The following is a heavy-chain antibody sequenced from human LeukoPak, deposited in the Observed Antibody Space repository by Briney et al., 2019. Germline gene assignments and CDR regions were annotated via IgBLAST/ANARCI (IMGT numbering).Heavy chain of an antibody. CDR1: GGSISSYY. CDR3: ARGVLRYFDWPDAFDI. J-gene: IGHJ3*02. CDR2: IYYSGST. D-gene: IGHD3-9*01. Sequence: SETLSLTCTVSGGSISSYYWSWIRQPPGKGLEWIGYIYYSGSTNYNPSLKSRVTISVDTSKNQFSLKLSSVTAADTAVYYCARGVLRYFDWPDAFDIWGQGTMVTVSS. V-gene: IGHV4-59*08.